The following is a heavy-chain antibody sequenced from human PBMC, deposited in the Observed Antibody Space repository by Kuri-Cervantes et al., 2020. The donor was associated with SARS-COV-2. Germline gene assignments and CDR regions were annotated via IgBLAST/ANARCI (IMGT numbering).Heavy chain of an antibody. J-gene: IGHJ4*02. D-gene: IGHD5-18*01. CDR3: GSPAGGYKSGFDSLGF. CDR2: IHGSGGA. V-gene: IGHV4-34*01. Sequence: SETLSLTCTFSGVSFRGYYWSWIRQHPGKGLEWIGEIHGSGGATYNSSLKSRVTLSVAASKNQFSLRLASVTAADTAVYYCGSPAGGYKSGFDSLGFWGQGTLVTVSS. CDR1: GVSFRGYY.